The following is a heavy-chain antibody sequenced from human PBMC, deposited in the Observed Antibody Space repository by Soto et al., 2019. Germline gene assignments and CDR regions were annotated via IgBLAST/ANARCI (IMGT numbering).Heavy chain of an antibody. CDR3: AKSPPDCSGGRCYSFDY. D-gene: IGHD2-15*01. V-gene: IGHV6-1*01. Sequence: QVQLQQSGPGLVKYSQTLSLTCAISGDSVFSYSAVWNWIRQSPSRGLEWLGRTYYRSEWSSDYALSVKSRITNSPDTSKNQFSLQLKAVTPEDTAVYYCAKSPPDCSGGRCYSFDYWGQGTLVTVSS. CDR1: GDSVFSYSAV. J-gene: IGHJ4*02. CDR2: TYYRSEWSS.